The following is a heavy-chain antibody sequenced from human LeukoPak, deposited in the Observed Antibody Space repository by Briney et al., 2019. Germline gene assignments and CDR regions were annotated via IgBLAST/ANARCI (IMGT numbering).Heavy chain of an antibody. CDR1: GFTFSSYG. V-gene: IGHV3-30*18. D-gene: IGHD2-2*01. CDR2: ISYDGSNK. J-gene: IGHJ6*02. CDR3: AKNKGRCSSTSCPYYYYSMDV. Sequence: GGSLRLSCAASGFTFSSYGMHWVRQAPGKGLEWVAVISYDGSNKYYADSVKGRFTISRDNSKNTLYLQMNSLRAEDTAVYYCAKNKGRCSSTSCPYYYYSMDVWGQGTTVTVSS.